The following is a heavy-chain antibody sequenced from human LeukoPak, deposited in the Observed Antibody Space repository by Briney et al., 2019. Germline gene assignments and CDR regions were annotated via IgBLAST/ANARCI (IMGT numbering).Heavy chain of an antibody. CDR1: GFSFSTYA. J-gene: IGHJ4*02. CDR3: ARDYSSGSYSD. Sequence: PGGSLRLSCAASGFSFSTYAMSWIRQPPGKGLEWIGYIYYSGSTNYNPSLKSRVTISVDTSKNQFSLKLSSVTAADTAVYYCARDYSSGSYSDWGQGTLVTVSS. D-gene: IGHD1-26*01. V-gene: IGHV4-59*01. CDR2: IYYSGST.